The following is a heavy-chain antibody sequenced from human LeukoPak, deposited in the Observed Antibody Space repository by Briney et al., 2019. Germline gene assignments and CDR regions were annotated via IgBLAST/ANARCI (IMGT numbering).Heavy chain of an antibody. D-gene: IGHD3-3*01. J-gene: IGHJ4*02. CDR2: IYHSGST. Sequence: SETLSLTCTVSGGSISSGGYYWSWIRQPPGKGLEWIGYIYHSGSTYYNPSLKSRVTISVGRSKNQFSLKLSSVTAADTAVYYCARITIQAGLFFDYWGQGTLVTVSS. V-gene: IGHV4-30-2*01. CDR3: ARITIQAGLFFDY. CDR1: GGSISSGGYY.